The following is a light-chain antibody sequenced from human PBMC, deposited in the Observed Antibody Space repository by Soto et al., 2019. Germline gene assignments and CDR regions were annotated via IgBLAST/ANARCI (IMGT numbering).Light chain of an antibody. CDR1: SSDVGSYNL. Sequence: SALTQPASVSGSPGQSISISCTGTSSDVGSYNLVSWYQQHPGKAPKLMIYEGNKRPSGVSNRFSGSKSGNTASLTISGLQAEDEADYYCSSYAGSSSFVFGTGTKVTVL. V-gene: IGLV2-23*01. CDR3: SSYAGSSSFV. CDR2: EGN. J-gene: IGLJ1*01.